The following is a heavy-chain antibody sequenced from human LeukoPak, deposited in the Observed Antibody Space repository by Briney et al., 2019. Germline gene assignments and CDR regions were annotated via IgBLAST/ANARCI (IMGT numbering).Heavy chain of an antibody. CDR2: MYYRGST. Sequence: SSETLSLTCTVSGGPISSSSHYWGWIRQPPGKGLEWIGSMYYRGSTYHNPSLKSRVTISVDTSKNQFSLKLSSVTAADTAVYYCATTTIRLGYWGQGTLVTVSS. CDR1: GGPISSSSHY. J-gene: IGHJ4*02. D-gene: IGHD1-26*01. CDR3: ATTTIRLGY. V-gene: IGHV4-39*07.